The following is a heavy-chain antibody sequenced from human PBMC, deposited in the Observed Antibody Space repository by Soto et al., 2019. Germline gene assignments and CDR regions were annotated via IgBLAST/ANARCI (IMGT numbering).Heavy chain of an antibody. V-gene: IGHV3-30-3*01. CDR1: GFTFKIYA. D-gene: IGHD2-21*02. CDR2: ISFDGSKK. Sequence: GGSLRLSCAASGFTFKIYALHWVRQAPGKGLEWVAVISFDGSKKYYTDSVKGRFTISRDNLKNTLYLQMNNLRVEDAALYFCAREDDNGYRYINYGWDVGGKGPTAT. J-gene: IGHJ6*04. CDR3: AREDDNGYRYINYGWDV.